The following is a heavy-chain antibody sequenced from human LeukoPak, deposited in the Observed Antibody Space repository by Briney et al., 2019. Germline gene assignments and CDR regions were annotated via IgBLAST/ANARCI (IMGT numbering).Heavy chain of an antibody. V-gene: IGHV3-30*18. CDR2: ISYDGSNK. CDR3: AKDFTDRSDY. Sequence: GRSLRLSCAASGFTFSSYGMHWVRQAPGKGLEWVAVISYDGSNKYYADSVKGRFTNSRDNSKNTLYLQMNSLRAEDTAVYYCAKDFTDRSDYWGQGTLVTVSS. D-gene: IGHD1-14*01. J-gene: IGHJ4*02. CDR1: GFTFSSYG.